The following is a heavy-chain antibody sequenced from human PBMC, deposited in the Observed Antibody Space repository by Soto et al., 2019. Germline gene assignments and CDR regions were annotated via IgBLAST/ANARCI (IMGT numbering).Heavy chain of an antibody. V-gene: IGHV4-34*01. D-gene: IGHD3-22*01. CDR2: ISRGGTT. CDR3: ARGPYYYDSSAYYYALGFDI. Sequence: SETLSLTCGVYGGSFSGYYWSWIRQPPGKGLEWIGEISRGGTTNYKPSLKSRVTISVDTSKNQFSLRLSSVTAADTAVYYCARGPYYYDSSAYYYALGFDIWGQGTLVTVSS. J-gene: IGHJ3*02. CDR1: GGSFSGYY.